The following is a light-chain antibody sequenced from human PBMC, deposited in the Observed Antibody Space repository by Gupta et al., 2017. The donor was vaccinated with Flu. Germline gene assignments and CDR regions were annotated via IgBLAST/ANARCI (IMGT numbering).Light chain of an antibody. J-gene: IGLJ1*01. CDR3: QVWDSRSDHYV. Sequence: SSVLTQPPSVSLAPGQTARMTCGGADIGSKSVHWYQQKPGQAPVLVIYDDTDRPSGIPERFSGSNSGNTATLTISGVEAGDEADYYCQVWDSRSDHYVFGPGTSVTVL. CDR2: DDT. V-gene: IGLV3-21*02. CDR1: DIGSKS.